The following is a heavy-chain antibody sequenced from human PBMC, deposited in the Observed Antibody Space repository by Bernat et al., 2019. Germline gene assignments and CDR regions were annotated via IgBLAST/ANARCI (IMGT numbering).Heavy chain of an antibody. CDR3: ARASVRVLGGLGL. Sequence: QVQLQESGPGLVKPSQTLSLTCTVSGGSISSGGYYWSWIRQHPGKGLEWIGYIYYSWSTYYNPSLKSRVTIAVDTSKNQFSMKLSSVTAADTAVYYWARASVRVLGGLGLWGQGTLVTVSS. CDR1: GGSISSGGYY. CDR2: IYYSWST. J-gene: IGHJ4*02. V-gene: IGHV4-31*03. D-gene: IGHD2-8*02.